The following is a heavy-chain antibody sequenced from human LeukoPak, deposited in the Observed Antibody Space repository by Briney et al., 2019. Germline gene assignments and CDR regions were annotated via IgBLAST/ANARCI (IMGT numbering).Heavy chain of an antibody. J-gene: IGHJ3*02. V-gene: IGHV5-51*01. D-gene: IGHD3-9*01. CDR3: ARPSMGYYDILTGEDAFDI. CDR2: IYPGDCDT. CDR1: GYLFTSDW. Sequence: GASRQISGEGAGYLFTSDWSGWGRDLRGKRLEGMGIIYPGDCDTRYSPSFQGQVTISADKSISTAYLQWSSLKASDTAMYYCARPSMGYYDILTGEDAFDIWGQGKMVTVSS.